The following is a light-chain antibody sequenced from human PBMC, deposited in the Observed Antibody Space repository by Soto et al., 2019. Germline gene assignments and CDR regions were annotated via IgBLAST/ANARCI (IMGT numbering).Light chain of an antibody. J-gene: IGLJ2*01. CDR3: QTWGTGIVV. Sequence: QPVLTQSPSASASLGASVKLTCTLSSGHSSYAIAWHQQQPEKGPRYLLKVYSDGSYTKGDEIPDRFSGSSSGAERYLIISRLQSEDEADYYCQTWGTGIVVFGGGTKLTVL. CDR2: VYSDGSY. V-gene: IGLV4-69*01. CDR1: SGHSSYA.